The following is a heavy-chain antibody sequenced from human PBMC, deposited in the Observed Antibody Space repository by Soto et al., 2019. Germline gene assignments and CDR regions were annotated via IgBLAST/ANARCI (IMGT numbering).Heavy chain of an antibody. J-gene: IGHJ4*02. CDR3: VRVPDY. CDR1: GGSISSGGYS. Sequence: QLQLQESGSGLVKPSQTLSLTCAVSGGSISSGGYSWSWIRQPPGKGLDWIGYIYHSGRTYYNPSRKSRATISVARAENQFSLQLSSVTAAATAVYYCVRVPDYWGQGTLVTVSS. CDR2: IYHSGRT. V-gene: IGHV4-30-2*01.